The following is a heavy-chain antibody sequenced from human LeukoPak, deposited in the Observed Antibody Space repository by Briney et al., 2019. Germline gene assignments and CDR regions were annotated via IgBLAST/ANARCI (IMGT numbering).Heavy chain of an antibody. D-gene: IGHD5-24*01. V-gene: IGHV3-23*01. Sequence: GGSLRLSCAASGFTFSSYAMSWVRQAPGKGLEWVSAISGSGGSTYYADSVKGRFTISRDNSKSTLFLQLNSLRAEDTAVYYCAKNPRVGSRVATPCHWGQGTLVTVSS. CDR1: GFTFSSYA. J-gene: IGHJ4*02. CDR2: ISGSGGST. CDR3: AKNPRVGSRVATPCH.